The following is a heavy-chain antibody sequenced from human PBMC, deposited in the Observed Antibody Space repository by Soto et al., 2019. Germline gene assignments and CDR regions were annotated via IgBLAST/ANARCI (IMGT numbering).Heavy chain of an antibody. CDR1: GFTFGSYA. J-gene: IGHJ6*02. CDR2: ISGGGGST. D-gene: IGHD2-2*01. CDR3: ATRGPSQPYGMDV. V-gene: IGHV3-23*01. Sequence: PGGSLRLACAASGFTFGSYAMSWVRRAAGEGLEWVSAISGGGGSTYYADSVKGRFTISRDNSKNTMYVQMNSLRAEDTAVYYCATRGPSQPYGMDVWGQGTTVTVSS.